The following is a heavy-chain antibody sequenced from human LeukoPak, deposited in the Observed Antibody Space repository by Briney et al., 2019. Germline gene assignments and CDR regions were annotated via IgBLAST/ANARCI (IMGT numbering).Heavy chain of an antibody. CDR1: GYTFTSYN. D-gene: IGHD3-9*01. V-gene: IGHV1-18*01. CDR2: ISAHNGNT. Sequence: ASVKVSYKASGYTFTSYNINWVRQAPGQGLEWIGWISAHNGNTNYAQKFQGRVTMTQDTSTSTAYMEMRSLRSDDAAMYYCARDRAYNDILAGYYTGPNDAFDIWGQGTMVTLSS. CDR3: ARDRAYNDILAGYYTGPNDAFDI. J-gene: IGHJ3*02.